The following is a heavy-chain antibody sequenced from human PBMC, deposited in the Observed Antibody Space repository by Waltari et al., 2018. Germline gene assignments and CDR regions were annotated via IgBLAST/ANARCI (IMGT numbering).Heavy chain of an antibody. J-gene: IGHJ4*02. CDR3: ARAPGRDGYSAFDY. CDR2: INPSGGST. D-gene: IGHD5-18*01. V-gene: IGHV1-46*01. CDR1: GYTFTSYY. Sequence: QVQLVQSGAEVKKPGASVKVSCKASGYTFTSYYMHWVRQAPGQGLEWMGIINPSGGSTSYAQKFQGRVTITRDTSASTAYMELSSLRSEDTAVYYCARAPGRDGYSAFDYWGQGTLVTVSS.